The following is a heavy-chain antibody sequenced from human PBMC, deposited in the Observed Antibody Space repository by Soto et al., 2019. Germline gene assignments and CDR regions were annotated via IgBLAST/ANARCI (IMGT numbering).Heavy chain of an antibody. Sequence: GESLKISCKGSGNSFTTYWIAWVRQTPGKGLEWMGIIYPADSEVRYSASFQGLVTISADKSISTSYLQWRSLRASDTAMYYCARLRCGGTSCYTRFHHFYGLDVWGQGTTVTDSS. CDR3: ARLRCGGTSCYTRFHHFYGLDV. D-gene: IGHD2-2*02. CDR2: IYPADSEV. J-gene: IGHJ6*02. V-gene: IGHV5-51*01. CDR1: GNSFTTYW.